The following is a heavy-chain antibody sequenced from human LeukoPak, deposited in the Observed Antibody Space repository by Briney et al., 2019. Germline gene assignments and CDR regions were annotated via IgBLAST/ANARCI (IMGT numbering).Heavy chain of an antibody. CDR1: GFTFSSYG. CDR3: TREDHSNYNY. V-gene: IGHV3-7*01. Sequence: GGSLRLSCAASGFTFSSYGMHWVRQAPGKGLEWVASIEQDGGETFYVDSVKGRFTISRDNAKNSLCLQMNSLRAEDTAVYYCTREDHSNYNYWGQGTLVTVSS. CDR2: IEQDGGET. J-gene: IGHJ4*02. D-gene: IGHD4-11*01.